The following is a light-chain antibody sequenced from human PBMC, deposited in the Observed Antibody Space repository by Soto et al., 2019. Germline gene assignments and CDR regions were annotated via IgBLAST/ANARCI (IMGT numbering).Light chain of an antibody. V-gene: IGLV1-40*01. CDR1: ISNIGAGYD. J-gene: IGLJ1*01. CDR3: QSYDISLSGFHV. CDR2: GNS. Sequence: QALLTQPPSLAGAPGKRVTISCTWRISNIGAGYDVHWYQQLPGTVPKVLIYGNSNRPSGVPDRFSGSKSGTSASLAITGLQAEDEADYYCQSYDISLSGFHVFGTGTKDTVL.